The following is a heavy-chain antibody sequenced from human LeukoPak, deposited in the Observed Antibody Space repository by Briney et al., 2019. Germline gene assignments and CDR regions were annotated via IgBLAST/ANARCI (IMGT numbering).Heavy chain of an antibody. CDR3: ARARIVGPTPFDY. Sequence: SETLSLTCTVSGGSISSYYWSWIRQPPGKGLEWIGYIYYSGSTYYNPSLKSRVTISVDTSKNQFSLKLSSVTAADTAVYYCARARIVGPTPFDYWGQGTLVTVSS. J-gene: IGHJ4*02. CDR2: IYYSGST. V-gene: IGHV4-59*08. CDR1: GGSISSYY. D-gene: IGHD1-26*01.